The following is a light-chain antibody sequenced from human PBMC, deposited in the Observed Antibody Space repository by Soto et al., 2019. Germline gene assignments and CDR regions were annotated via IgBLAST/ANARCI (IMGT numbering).Light chain of an antibody. CDR1: SRDVGRYNY. Sequence: QSALTQPASVSGSPGQSITISCSGTSRDVGRYNYVSWYQQHPGKAPRLMIYEVSNRPSGISNRFSGSKSGNTASLTISGLQAEGEADYFCSSYTKVNTLVVFGGGTKLTVL. CDR2: EVS. J-gene: IGLJ2*01. V-gene: IGLV2-14*01. CDR3: SSYTKVNTLVV.